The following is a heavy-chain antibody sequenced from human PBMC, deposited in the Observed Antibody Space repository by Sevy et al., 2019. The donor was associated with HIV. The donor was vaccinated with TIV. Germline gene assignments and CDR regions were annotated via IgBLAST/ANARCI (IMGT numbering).Heavy chain of an antibody. CDR3: TTLYSAAFDN. V-gene: IGHV3-15*01. Sequence: GGSLRLSCVASVFTFTNAWKSWVRQAPGKGLEWVGRFKSKTDGGTIDYATPVKGRFTISRDDAKNMLYLQMNSLKTEDTALYYCTTLYSAAFDNWGQGTLVTVSS. CDR2: FKSKTDGGTI. J-gene: IGHJ4*02. D-gene: IGHD4-4*01. CDR1: VFTFTNAW.